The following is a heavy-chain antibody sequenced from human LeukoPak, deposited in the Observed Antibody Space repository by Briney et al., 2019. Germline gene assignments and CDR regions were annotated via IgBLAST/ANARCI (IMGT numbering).Heavy chain of an antibody. V-gene: IGHV5-51*01. CDR3: ASRPFETTVVPWDFY. D-gene: IGHD4-23*01. Sequence: GESLKISCKGSGYSFTTYWIAWVRQLPGRGLEWMGIIRPMNSDVRYSPSFQGQVTISADRSINTAYLQWSSLTASDTAMYYCASRPFETTVVPWDFYWGQGTQVTVSS. CDR1: GYSFTTYW. J-gene: IGHJ4*02. CDR2: IRPMNSDV.